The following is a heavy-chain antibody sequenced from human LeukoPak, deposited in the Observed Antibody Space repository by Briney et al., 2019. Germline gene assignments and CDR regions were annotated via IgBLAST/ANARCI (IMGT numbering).Heavy chain of an antibody. J-gene: IGHJ5*02. Sequence: SETLSLTCSVSGGSISSTSNYWGWIRQPPGTGLEWIGSIYYSGSTYYNPSLKSRVTISVDTSKNQFSLKLSSVTAADTAVYYCARGHDVASPWFDPWGQGTLVTVSS. D-gene: IGHD5-12*01. V-gene: IGHV4-39*01. CDR3: ARGHDVASPWFDP. CDR1: GGSISSTSNY. CDR2: IYYSGST.